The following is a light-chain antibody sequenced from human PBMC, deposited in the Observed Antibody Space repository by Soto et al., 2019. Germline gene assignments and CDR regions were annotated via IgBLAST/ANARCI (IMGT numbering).Light chain of an antibody. CDR1: SSDVGGYNY. Sequence: QSALTQPASVSGSPGQSITISCTGTSSDVGGYNYVSWYQQHPGKAPKLMIYDVSNRPSVVSNRFSGSKSGNTASLTISGLQDEDESDYYCSSYTSSSTVVFGTGTKLTVL. V-gene: IGLV2-14*01. J-gene: IGLJ1*01. CDR3: SSYTSSSTVV. CDR2: DVS.